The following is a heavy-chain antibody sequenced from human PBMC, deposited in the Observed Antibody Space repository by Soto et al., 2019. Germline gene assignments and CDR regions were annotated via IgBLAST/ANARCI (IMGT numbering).Heavy chain of an antibody. D-gene: IGHD3-9*01. Sequence: GGSLRLSCTASGYSVTSNYMTWVRQAPGKGLECVSVIYAGGNTYYADSVKGRFTISSDNSKNTLYLQMNNLRAEDTAVYYCARVTTFYDILTSSYALNYFDYWGQGTRVTVSS. V-gene: IGHV3-53*01. CDR2: IYAGGNT. CDR1: GYSVTSNY. J-gene: IGHJ4*02. CDR3: ARVTTFYDILTSSYALNYFDY.